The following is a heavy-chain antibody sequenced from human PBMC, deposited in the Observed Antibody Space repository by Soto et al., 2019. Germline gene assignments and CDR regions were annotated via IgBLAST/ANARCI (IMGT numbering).Heavy chain of an antibody. CDR2: IIPIFGTA. J-gene: IGHJ5*02. D-gene: IGHD3-9*01. V-gene: IGHV1-69*13. Sequence: ASVKVSWKASGYAFTSYGISWVRQAPGQGLEWMGWIIPIFGTANYAQKFQGRVTITADESTSTAYMELSSLRSEDTAVYYCARAGWDDILTGYFFDPWGQGTLVTVSS. CDR1: GYAFTSYG. CDR3: ARAGWDDILTGYFFDP.